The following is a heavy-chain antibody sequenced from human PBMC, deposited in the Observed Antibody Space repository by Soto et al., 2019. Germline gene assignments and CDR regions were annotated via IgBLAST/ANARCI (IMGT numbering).Heavy chain of an antibody. V-gene: IGHV1-2*02. CDR3: ARTTVPNHYGDY. CDR1: GYIFTGYF. J-gene: IGHJ4*02. D-gene: IGHD4-17*01. Sequence: QVQLVQSGAEVKKPGASVKVSCKASGYIFTGYFIHWVRQAPGQGLEWMGWINPNSGGASYAQKLQDRVTMTRDTSITTAYMELSRLRSDDTAVYYCARTTVPNHYGDYWGQGTPVTVSS. CDR2: INPNSGGA.